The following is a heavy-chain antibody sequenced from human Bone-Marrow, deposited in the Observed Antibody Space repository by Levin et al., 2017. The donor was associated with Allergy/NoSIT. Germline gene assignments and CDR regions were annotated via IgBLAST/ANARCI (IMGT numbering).Heavy chain of an antibody. D-gene: IGHD3-3*01. CDR3: RAYDFWSGYYKDY. J-gene: IGHJ4*02. Sequence: PGGSLRLSCAASGFTFSSYAMSWVRQAPGKGLEWVSAISGSGGSTYYADSVKGRFTISRDNSKNTLYLQMNSLRAEDTAVYYCRAYDFWSGYYKDYWGQGTLVTVSS. CDR1: GFTFSSYA. V-gene: IGHV3-23*01. CDR2: ISGSGGST.